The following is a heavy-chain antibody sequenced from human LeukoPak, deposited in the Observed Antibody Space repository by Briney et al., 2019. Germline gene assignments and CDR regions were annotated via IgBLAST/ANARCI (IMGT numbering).Heavy chain of an antibody. V-gene: IGHV1-2*02. Sequence: GASVKVSCKASGYTFTGYYMHWVRQAPGQGLEWMGWINPNSGGINYAQKFQGRVTMTRDTSISTAYMELSRLRSDDTAVYYCARGSLGSSWYSPAGPGDYWGQGTLVTVSS. CDR3: ARGSLGSSWYSPAGPGDY. D-gene: IGHD6-13*01. J-gene: IGHJ4*02. CDR2: INPNSGGI. CDR1: GYTFTGYY.